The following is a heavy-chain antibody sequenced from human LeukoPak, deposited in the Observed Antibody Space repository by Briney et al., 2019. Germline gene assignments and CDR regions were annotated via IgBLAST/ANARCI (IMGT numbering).Heavy chain of an antibody. J-gene: IGHJ4*02. D-gene: IGHD6-13*01. Sequence: SETLSLTCTVSGGSISTYYWNWIRQPPGKGLEWIGYISNSGITTYNPFLKSRVTISVDSSKSQFSLKLNSVAAADTAVYYCARSGGYSSSWSLWGQGTLVTVSS. CDR2: ISNSGIT. CDR3: ARSGGYSSSWSL. V-gene: IGHV4-59*01. CDR1: GGSISTYY.